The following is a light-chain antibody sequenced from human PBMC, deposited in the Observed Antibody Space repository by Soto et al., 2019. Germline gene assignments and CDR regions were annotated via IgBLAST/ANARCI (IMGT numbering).Light chain of an antibody. V-gene: IGLV2-14*01. CDR1: SSDVGAYNY. Sequence: QSVLTQPASVSGSPGQSITISCTGTSSDVGAYNYVSWYQQHPGKAPKLLIYDVSNRPSGVSDRFSGSKSGNTASLTISGLQAEEEADYYCSSYTSSTTYVFGTGTKVTVL. CDR3: SSYTSSTTYV. J-gene: IGLJ1*01. CDR2: DVS.